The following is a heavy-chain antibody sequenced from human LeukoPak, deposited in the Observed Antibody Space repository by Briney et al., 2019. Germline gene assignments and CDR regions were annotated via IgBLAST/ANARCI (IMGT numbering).Heavy chain of an antibody. D-gene: IGHD3-9*01. CDR2: INPNSGGT. CDR3: ARGRRDILSTYSPHYYYYMDV. CDR1: GYTFTGYY. V-gene: IGHV1-2*06. J-gene: IGHJ6*03. Sequence: GASVKVSCKASGYTFTGYYMHWVRQAPGQGLEWMGRINPNSGGTNYAQKFQGRVTMTRDTSISTAYMELSRLRSDDTAVYYCARGRRDILSTYSPHYYYYMDVWGKGTTVTVSS.